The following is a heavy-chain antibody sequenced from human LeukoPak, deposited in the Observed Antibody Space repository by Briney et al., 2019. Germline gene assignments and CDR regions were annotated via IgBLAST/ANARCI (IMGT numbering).Heavy chain of an antibody. Sequence: SETLSLTCAVYGGSFSGYYWSWIRQPPGKGLEWIGEINHSGNTNYSPSLKSRVTISVDTSKNQFSLKLSSVTAADTAVYCCARLAGGLPDPWGQGTLVTVSS. D-gene: IGHD2-21*01. CDR1: GGSFSGYY. J-gene: IGHJ5*02. CDR3: ARLAGGLPDP. V-gene: IGHV4-34*01. CDR2: INHSGNT.